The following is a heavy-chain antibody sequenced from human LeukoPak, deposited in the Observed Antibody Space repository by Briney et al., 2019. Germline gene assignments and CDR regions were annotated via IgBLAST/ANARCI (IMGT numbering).Heavy chain of an antibody. CDR2: IYSDGST. CDR3: ARVSGYFDSAGY. CDR1: GFTVSSNC. V-gene: IGHV3-53*01. D-gene: IGHD3-22*01. J-gene: IGHJ4*02. Sequence: PGGSLRLSCVASGFTVSSNCMSWVRQAPGKGLEWVSVIYSDGSTYSSDSVKGRFTISRDNSKNTLYLQMNSLRAEDTAVYYCARVSGYFDSAGYWGQGTLVTVSS.